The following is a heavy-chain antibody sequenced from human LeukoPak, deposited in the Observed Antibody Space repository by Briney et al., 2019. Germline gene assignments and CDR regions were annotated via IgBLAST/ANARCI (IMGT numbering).Heavy chain of an antibody. CDR3: ARDLRL. J-gene: IGHJ4*02. Sequence: PGGSLRLSCAASGFTFSSFSMNWVRQAPGKGLEWDSSITSSSNYIYYASSVRGRFTISRDNAKNSLYLQMNSLRAEDTAVYYCARDLRLWGQGTLVTVSS. V-gene: IGHV3-21*01. CDR1: GFTFSSFS. CDR2: ITSSSNYI.